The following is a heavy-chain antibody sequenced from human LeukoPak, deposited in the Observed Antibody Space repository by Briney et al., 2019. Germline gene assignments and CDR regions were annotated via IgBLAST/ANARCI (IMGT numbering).Heavy chain of an antibody. CDR1: GGSFSGYY. J-gene: IGHJ3*02. Sequence: SETLSLTCAVYGGSFSGYYWSWIRQPPGKGLEWIGEINHSGSTNYNPSLKSRVTISVDTSKNQFSLKLSSVAAADTAVYYCARGGDIVVVVAATGAFDIWGQGTMVTVSS. V-gene: IGHV4-34*01. CDR3: ARGGDIVVVVAATGAFDI. D-gene: IGHD2-15*01. CDR2: INHSGST.